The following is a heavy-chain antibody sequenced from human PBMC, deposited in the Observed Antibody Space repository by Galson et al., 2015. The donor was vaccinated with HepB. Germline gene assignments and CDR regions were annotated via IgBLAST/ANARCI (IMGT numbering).Heavy chain of an antibody. V-gene: IGHV1-2*02. Sequence: VKVSCKASGYIFINYYVYWVRQAPGQGPECLGWINPKTGDTNYVKKFQGRVTMTRDASRNTAFLEVTRLRSGDTADYYCARVRRQRHPILVDYYYSYAMDVWGQGTTVTVSS. CDR3: ARVRRQRHPILVDYYYSYAMDV. J-gene: IGHJ6*02. CDR2: INPKTGDT. D-gene: IGHD2-2*02. CDR1: GYIFINYY.